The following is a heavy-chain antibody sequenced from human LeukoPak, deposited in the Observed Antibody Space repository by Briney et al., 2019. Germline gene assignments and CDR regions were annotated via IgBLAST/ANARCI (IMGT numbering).Heavy chain of an antibody. J-gene: IGHJ4*02. CDR3: AKDRRVRSSGYDLDY. CDR2: ISGSGGST. D-gene: IGHD5-12*01. V-gene: IGHV3-23*01. CDR1: GFTFSSYA. Sequence: GGSLKLSCAASGFTFSSYAMSWVRQAPGKGLEWVSAISGSGGSTYYADSVKGRFTISRDNSKNTLYLQMNSLRAEDTAVYYCAKDRRVRSSGYDLDYWGQGTLVTVSS.